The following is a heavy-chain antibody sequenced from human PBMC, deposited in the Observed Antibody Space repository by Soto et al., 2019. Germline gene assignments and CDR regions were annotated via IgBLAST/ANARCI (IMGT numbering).Heavy chain of an antibody. J-gene: IGHJ6*02. CDR3: ARDLAWNRGKVGRYYYGMDV. Sequence: QVLLVESGGGLVKAGGSLRLSCAASGFIFSDYYMSWVRQTPGKGLEWISYISTRSTYTNYADSVKGRFTISRDNTTNSLYLQMDSLRVEATAVYYCARDLAWNRGKVGRYYYGMDVWGQGTTVTVAS. D-gene: IGHD1-1*01. CDR2: ISTRSTYT. CDR1: GFIFSDYY. V-gene: IGHV3-11*06.